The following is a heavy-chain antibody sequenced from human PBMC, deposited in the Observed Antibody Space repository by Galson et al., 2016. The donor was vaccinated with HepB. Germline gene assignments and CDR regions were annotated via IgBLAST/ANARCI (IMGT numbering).Heavy chain of an antibody. CDR3: ESEHSRGRQLVRGWSGKIDY. J-gene: IGHJ4*02. Sequence: SLRLSCAASGFTFSSYGMHWVRQAPGKGLEWVAVIWYDGSNKYYADSVKGRFTNSRDNSKNTLYLQMNSLRAEDTAVYYCESEHSRGRQLVRGWSGKIDYCGQGTLVTVSS. CDR1: GFTFSSYG. D-gene: IGHD6-13*01. V-gene: IGHV3-33*01. CDR2: IWYDGSNK.